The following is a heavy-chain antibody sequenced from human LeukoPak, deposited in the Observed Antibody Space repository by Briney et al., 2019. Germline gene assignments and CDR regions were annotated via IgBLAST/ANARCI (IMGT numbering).Heavy chain of an antibody. CDR3: AKDGEEAQLALYYYYYYYMDV. Sequence: PGRSLRLSCAASGFTFSSYAMHWVRQAPGKGLEWVAVISYDGSNKYYADSVKGRFTISRDNSKNTLYLQMNSLRAEDTAVYYCAKDGEEAQLALYYYYYYYMDVWGKGTTVTVSS. V-gene: IGHV3-30-3*01. CDR1: GFTFSSYA. D-gene: IGHD6-6*01. CDR2: ISYDGSNK. J-gene: IGHJ6*03.